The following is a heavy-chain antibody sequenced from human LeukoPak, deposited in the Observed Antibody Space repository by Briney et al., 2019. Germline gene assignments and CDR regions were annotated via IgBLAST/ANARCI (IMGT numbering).Heavy chain of an antibody. CDR2: ISAYNGNT. Sequence: ASVKVSCKASGGTFSSYAISWVRQAPGQGLEWMGWISAYNGNTNYAQKLQGRVTMTTDTSTSTAYMELRSLRSDDTAVYYCARSLADFWSGYYIPWGQGTLVTVSS. CDR1: GGTFSSYA. V-gene: IGHV1-18*01. CDR3: ARSLADFWSGYYIP. D-gene: IGHD3-3*01. J-gene: IGHJ5*02.